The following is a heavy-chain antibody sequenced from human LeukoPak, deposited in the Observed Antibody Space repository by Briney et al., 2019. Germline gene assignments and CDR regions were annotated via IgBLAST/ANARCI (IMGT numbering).Heavy chain of an antibody. J-gene: IGHJ5*02. Sequence: PSETLSLTCAVYGGPFSGYYWSWIRQPPGKGLEWIGEINHSGSTNYNPSLKSRVTISVDTSKNQFSLKLSSVTAADTAVYYCARGGIVVVVAATGWFDPWGQGTLVTVSS. CDR1: GGPFSGYY. CDR3: ARGGIVVVVAATGWFDP. V-gene: IGHV4-34*01. D-gene: IGHD2-15*01. CDR2: INHSGST.